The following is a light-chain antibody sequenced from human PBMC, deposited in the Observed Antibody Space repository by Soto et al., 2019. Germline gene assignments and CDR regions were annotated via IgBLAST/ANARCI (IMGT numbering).Light chain of an antibody. Sequence: QSALTQPASVSGSPGQSITLSCTGTSSDVGGYNYVSWYQQHPGKAPKLMIYDVSNRPSGVSNRFSGSESGNTASLTISGLQAEDEAAYYCSSYTSSSTLGVFGTGTKLTVL. CDR1: SSDVGGYNY. J-gene: IGLJ1*01. CDR3: SSYTSSSTLGV. CDR2: DVS. V-gene: IGLV2-14*03.